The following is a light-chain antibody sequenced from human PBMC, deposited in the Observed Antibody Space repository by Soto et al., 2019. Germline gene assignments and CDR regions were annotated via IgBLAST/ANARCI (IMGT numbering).Light chain of an antibody. V-gene: IGKV3-11*01. J-gene: IGKJ1*01. CDR1: QSISVY. CDR3: QQRNNWPWT. Sequence: ENVLTQSPVTLSLSPGERATLSCRASQSISVYLAWYQQKPGQAPRLLNYDGSNRATGIPARFSGSGSGTDFTLTISSLEPEDFAFYYCQQRNNWPWTFGQGTKVDIK. CDR2: DGS.